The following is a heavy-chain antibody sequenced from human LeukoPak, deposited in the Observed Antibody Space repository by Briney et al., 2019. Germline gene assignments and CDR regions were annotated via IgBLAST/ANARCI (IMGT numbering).Heavy chain of an antibody. J-gene: IGHJ5*02. CDR3: ARDPLSVDTAMDPYNWFDP. CDR1: GGSISSYY. V-gene: IGHV4-59*12. Sequence: PSETLSLTCTVSGGSISSYYWSWIRQPPGKGLEWIGYIYYSGSTNYNPSLKSRVTMSVDTSKNQFSLKLSSVTAADTAVYYCARDPLSVDTAMDPYNWFDPWGQGTLVTVSS. D-gene: IGHD5-18*01. CDR2: IYYSGST.